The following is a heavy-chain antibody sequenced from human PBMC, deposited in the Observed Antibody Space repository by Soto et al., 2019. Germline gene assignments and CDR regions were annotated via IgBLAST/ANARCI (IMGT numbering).Heavy chain of an antibody. CDR2: IRSKANSYAT. CDR3: GILSPLKVIADRPAFEYYYGMEV. Sequence: GGSLRLSCAGSGFTFSGSSIHWVRQASWRGLEWVGRIRSKANSYATAYAASVKGRFTISRDDSKNTAYLQMNSLKTEDTAVYCCGILSPLKVIADRPAFEYYYGMEVWAQGTRGTAS. CDR1: GFTFSGSS. V-gene: IGHV3-73*01. D-gene: IGHD6-6*01. J-gene: IGHJ6*02.